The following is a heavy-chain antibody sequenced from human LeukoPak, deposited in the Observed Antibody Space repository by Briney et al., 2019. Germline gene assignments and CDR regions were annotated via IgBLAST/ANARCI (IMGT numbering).Heavy chain of an antibody. J-gene: IGHJ4*02. Sequence: SETLSLTCAVYGGSFSGYYWSWIRQPPGKGLEWIGEINHSGSTNYNPSLKSRVTISVDTSKNQFPLKLSSVTAADAAVYYCARGDAAARRVFDYWGQGTLVTASS. CDR3: ARGDAAARRVFDY. V-gene: IGHV4-34*01. CDR2: INHSGST. D-gene: IGHD6-6*01. CDR1: GGSFSGYY.